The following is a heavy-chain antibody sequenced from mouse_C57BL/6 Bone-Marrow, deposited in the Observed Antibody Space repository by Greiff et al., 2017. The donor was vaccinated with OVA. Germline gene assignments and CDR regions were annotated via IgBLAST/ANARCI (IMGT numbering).Heavy chain of an antibody. CDR2: ISSGGDYI. CDR1: GFTFSSYA. J-gene: IGHJ4*01. CDR3: KRDDGYCVGAMDY. D-gene: IGHD2-3*01. V-gene: IGHV5-9-1*02. Sequence: DVKLVESGAGLVKPGGSLKLSCAASGFTFSSYAMSWVRQTPEKRLEWVAYISSGGDYIYYADTVKGRFTISRDNARNTLYLQMSSLKSEDTAMSYCKRDDGYCVGAMDYWGQGTSDPVSS.